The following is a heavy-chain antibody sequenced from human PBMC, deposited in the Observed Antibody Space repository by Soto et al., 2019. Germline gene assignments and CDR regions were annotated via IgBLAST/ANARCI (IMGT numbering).Heavy chain of an antibody. CDR2: ISYDGSNK. V-gene: IGHV3-30-3*01. J-gene: IGHJ4*02. CDR1: GFTFSSYA. Sequence: QVQLVESGGGVVQPGRSLRLSCAASGFTFSSYAMHWVRQAPGKGLEWVAVISYDGSNKYYADSVKGRFTISRDNSKNTLYLQMDSLRAEDRAVYYCARDFDYWGQGTLVTVSS. CDR3: ARDFDY.